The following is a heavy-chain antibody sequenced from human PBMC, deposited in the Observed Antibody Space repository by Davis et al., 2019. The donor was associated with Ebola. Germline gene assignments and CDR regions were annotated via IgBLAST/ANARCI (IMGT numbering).Heavy chain of an antibody. Sequence: SETLSLTCAVYGGSSSGYYWSWIRQHPGKGLEWIGYIYYSGSTSYNPSLKSRVTISVDTSKSQFSLKLSSVTAADTAVYYCAREIRDYYDSSGYYYVNGFDYWGQGTLVTVSS. V-gene: IGHV4-31*11. D-gene: IGHD3-22*01. CDR3: AREIRDYYDSSGYYYVNGFDY. CDR1: GGSSSGYY. CDR2: IYYSGST. J-gene: IGHJ4*02.